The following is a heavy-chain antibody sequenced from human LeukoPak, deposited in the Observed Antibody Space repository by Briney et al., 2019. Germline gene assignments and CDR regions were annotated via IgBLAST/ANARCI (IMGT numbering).Heavy chain of an antibody. V-gene: IGHV4-4*02. J-gene: IGHJ5*02. CDR3: ARRLTQYDCFDP. D-gene: IGHD2-2*01. CDR2: IYHSGST. CDR1: GGSISSSNW. Sequence: PSGTLSLTCAVSGGSISSSNWWSWVRQPPGKGLEWIGEIYHSGSTNYNPSLKSRVTISVDKSKNQFSLKLNSVTPEDTAVYYCARRLTQYDCFDPWGQGILVTVSS.